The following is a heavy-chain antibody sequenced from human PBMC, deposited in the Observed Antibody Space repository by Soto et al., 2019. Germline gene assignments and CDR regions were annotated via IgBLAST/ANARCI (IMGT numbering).Heavy chain of an antibody. CDR2: INHSGST. CDR3: ARVGGSSSRLIDY. D-gene: IGHD6-13*01. CDR1: GGSFSGYY. J-gene: IGHJ4*02. Sequence: SETLSLTCAVYGGSFSGYYWSWIRQPPGKGLEWIGEINHSGSTNYNPSLKRRVTISVDTSKNQFSLMLSSVTAADAAVYYCARVGGSSSRLIDYWGQGTLVTVSS. V-gene: IGHV4-34*01.